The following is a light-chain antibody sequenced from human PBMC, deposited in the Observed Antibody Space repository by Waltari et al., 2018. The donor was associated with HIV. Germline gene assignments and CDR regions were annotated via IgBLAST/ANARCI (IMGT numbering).Light chain of an antibody. CDR1: SSNIGRYY. J-gene: IGLJ2*01. CDR3: AAWDGSHVV. V-gene: IGLV1-47*01. Sequence: QSVLTQPPSASGTPGQRVTIPCSGSSSNIGRYYVYWYQQLPGTAPKLLIYRNNQRPSGVPDRFSCSKSGTSASLAISGLRSEDEADYYCAAWDGSHVVFGGGTKLTVL. CDR2: RNN.